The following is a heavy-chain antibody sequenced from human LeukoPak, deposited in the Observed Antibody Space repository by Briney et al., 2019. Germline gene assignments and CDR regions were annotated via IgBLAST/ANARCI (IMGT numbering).Heavy chain of an antibody. Sequence: GGSLRLSCAVSGLTFSIYWMCWVRQTPGKGLEWVANINPDGTEKYYVDSVKGRFTISRDNAKNSLYLQMSSLRAENTAVYYCVRGHHGLEIWGQGTMVTVSS. V-gene: IGHV3-7*01. CDR1: GLTFSIYW. CDR3: VRGHHGLEI. J-gene: IGHJ3*02. CDR2: INPDGTEK.